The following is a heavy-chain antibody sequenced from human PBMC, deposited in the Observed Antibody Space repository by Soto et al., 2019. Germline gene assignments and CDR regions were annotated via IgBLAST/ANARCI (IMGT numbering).Heavy chain of an antibody. CDR3: TLRLVRSTRTFDF. CDR1: EFTFTNAW. CDR2: IKSKSDGGTT. J-gene: IGHJ4*02. D-gene: IGHD1-1*01. V-gene: IGHV3-15*01. Sequence: GGSLRLSCAASEFTFTNAWMSWVRQAPGKGLEWVGRIKSKSDGGTTDYAAPVKGRFTISRHDSKNTLYLQMNSLQTEDTAVYYCTLRLVRSTRTFDFWGQGTLVTVSS.